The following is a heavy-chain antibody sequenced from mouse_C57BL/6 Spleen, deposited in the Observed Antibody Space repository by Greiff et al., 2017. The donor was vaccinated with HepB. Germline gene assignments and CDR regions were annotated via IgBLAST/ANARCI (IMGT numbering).Heavy chain of an antibody. J-gene: IGHJ2*01. D-gene: IGHD2-2*01. CDR1: GYSITSGYY. Sequence: EVQLVESGPGLVKPSQSLSLTCSVTGYSITSGYYWNWIRQFPGNKLEWMGYISYDGSNNYNPSLKNRISITRDTSKNQFFLKLNSVTTEDTATYYCARAGYDVGYYFDYWGQGTTLTVSS. V-gene: IGHV3-6*01. CDR3: ARAGYDVGYYFDY. CDR2: ISYDGSN.